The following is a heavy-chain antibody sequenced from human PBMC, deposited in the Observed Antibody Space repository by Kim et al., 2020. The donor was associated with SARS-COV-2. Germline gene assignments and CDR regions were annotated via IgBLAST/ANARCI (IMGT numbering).Heavy chain of an antibody. CDR3: ARVSVRGFDY. Sequence: TTYHPSLKSRVTMSVDTSKNQFSLKLGSVTAADTAVYYCARVSVRGFDYWGQGTLVTVSS. V-gene: IGHV4-4*07. CDR2: T. J-gene: IGHJ4*02. D-gene: IGHD3-10*01.